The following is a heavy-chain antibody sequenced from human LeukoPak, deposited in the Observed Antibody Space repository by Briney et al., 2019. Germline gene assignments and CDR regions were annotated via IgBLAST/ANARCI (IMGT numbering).Heavy chain of an antibody. CDR2: IYYSGST. Sequence: SETLSPTCTVSGGSISSHYWSWIRQPPGKGLEWIGYIYYSGSTNYNPSLKSRVTISVDTSKNQFSPKLSSVTAADTAVYYCASGMATIPTPFDYWGQGTLVTVSS. CDR3: ASGMATIPTPFDY. V-gene: IGHV4-59*11. J-gene: IGHJ4*02. CDR1: GGSISSHY. D-gene: IGHD5-24*01.